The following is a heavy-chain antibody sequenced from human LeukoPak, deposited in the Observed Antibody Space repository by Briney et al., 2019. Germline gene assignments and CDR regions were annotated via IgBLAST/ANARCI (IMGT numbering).Heavy chain of an antibody. Sequence: LAGGSLGLSCAASGFTFSSYAMSWVRQAPGKGLEWVSAISGSGGSTYYADSVKGRFTISRDNSKNTVYLQVNSLRDEDTAVYYCARDLEAANTYYFDYWGQGTMVTVSS. CDR3: ARDLEAANTYYFDY. J-gene: IGHJ4*02. CDR2: ISGSGGST. CDR1: GFTFSSYA. V-gene: IGHV3-23*01. D-gene: IGHD6-13*01.